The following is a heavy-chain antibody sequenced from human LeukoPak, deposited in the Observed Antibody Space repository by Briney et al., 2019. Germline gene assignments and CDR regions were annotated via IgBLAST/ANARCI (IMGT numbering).Heavy chain of an antibody. CDR3: ARDASSSWYGYYFDY. V-gene: IGHV3-74*01. Sequence: PGGSLRLSCAASGFTFSSYWMHWVRQAPGKGLVWVSRINSDGSSTSYADSVKGRFTISRDNAKNTLYLQMNSLRAEDTAVYYCARDASSSWYGYYFDYWGQGTLVTVSS. D-gene: IGHD6-13*01. J-gene: IGHJ4*02. CDR2: INSDGSST. CDR1: GFTFSSYW.